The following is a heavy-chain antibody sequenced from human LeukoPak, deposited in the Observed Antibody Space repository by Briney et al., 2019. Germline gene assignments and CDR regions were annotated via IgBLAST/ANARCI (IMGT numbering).Heavy chain of an antibody. CDR3: ARPFSSSWYFSPLYYYYMDV. J-gene: IGHJ6*03. CDR2: IKQDGSEK. CDR1: GFTFSSYA. V-gene: IGHV3-7*01. D-gene: IGHD6-13*01. Sequence: GRSLRLSCAASGFTFSSYAMHWVRQAPGKGLEWVANIKQDGSEKYYVDSVKGRFTISRDNAKNSLYLQMNSLRAEDTAVYYCARPFSSSWYFSPLYYYYMDVWGKGTTVTVSS.